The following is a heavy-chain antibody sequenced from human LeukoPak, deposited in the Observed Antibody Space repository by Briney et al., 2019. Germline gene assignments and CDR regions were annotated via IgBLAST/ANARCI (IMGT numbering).Heavy chain of an antibody. D-gene: IGHD6-13*01. CDR3: ARDLGSSWYYFDY. CDR2: IYYSAST. J-gene: IGHJ4*02. CDR1: GGSISSYY. V-gene: IGHV4-59*01. Sequence: SETLSLTCTVSGGSISSYYWSWIRQPPGKGLEWIGYIYYSASTNYNPSLKSRVTISVDTSKNQFSLKLSSVTAADTAVYYCARDLGSSWYYFDYWGQGTLVTVSS.